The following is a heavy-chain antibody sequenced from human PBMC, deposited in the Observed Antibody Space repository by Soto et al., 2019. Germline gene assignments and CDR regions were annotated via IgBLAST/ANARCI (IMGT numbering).Heavy chain of an antibody. D-gene: IGHD3-10*01. CDR3: ARDVYYGSGSYYNGSDY. V-gene: IGHV1-3*01. J-gene: IGHJ4*02. Sequence: ASVKVSCKASGYTFSRYGMHWVRQAPGQRLEWMGWINAGKGNPKYSQKFQGRVTITRDTSASTAYMELSSLRSEDTAVYYCARDVYYGSGSYYNGSDYWGQG. CDR2: INAGKGNP. CDR1: GYTFSRYG.